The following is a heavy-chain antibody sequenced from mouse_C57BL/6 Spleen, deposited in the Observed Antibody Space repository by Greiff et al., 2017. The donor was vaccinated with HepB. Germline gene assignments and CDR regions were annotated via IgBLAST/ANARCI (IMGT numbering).Heavy chain of an antibody. CDR2: ISGGGGNT. J-gene: IGHJ2*01. D-gene: IGHD1-1*01. CDR3: ARRGSSPYFDY. V-gene: IGHV5-9*01. Sequence: EVKLVESGGGLVKPGGSLKLSCAASGFTFSSYTMSWVRQTPEKRLEWVATISGGGGNTYYPDSVKGRFTISRDNAKNTLYLQMSSLRSEDTALYYCARRGSSPYFDYWGQGTTLTVSS. CDR1: GFTFSSYT.